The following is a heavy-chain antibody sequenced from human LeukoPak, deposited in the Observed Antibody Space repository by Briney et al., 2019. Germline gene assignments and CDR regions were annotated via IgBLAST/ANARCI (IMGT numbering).Heavy chain of an antibody. D-gene: IGHD3-3*01. V-gene: IGHV3-74*01. CDR3: ARDGPYDSWSGYSYYGMDV. CDR1: GFTFSSYW. CDR2: INSDGSST. J-gene: IGHJ6*02. Sequence: PGGSLRLSCAASGFTFSSYWMHWVRQAPGKGLVWVSRINSDGSSTSYADSVKGRFTISRDNAKNTLYLQMNSLRAEDTAAYYCARDGPYDSWSGYSYYGMDVWGQGTTVTVSS.